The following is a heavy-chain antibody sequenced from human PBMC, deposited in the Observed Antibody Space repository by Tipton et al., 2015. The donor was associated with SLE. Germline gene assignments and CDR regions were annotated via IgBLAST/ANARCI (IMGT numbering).Heavy chain of an antibody. Sequence: RSLRLSCAASGFTFSSHYMHWVRQAPGKGLEWVAFIHYNGRNKWYTDSVKGRFTISRDNSKNTLYLQMNSLRPEDTAVYYCAKDLGEHQLDHWGQGTLVTVSS. J-gene: IGHJ4*02. CDR1: GFTFSSHY. CDR3: AKDLGEHQLDH. V-gene: IGHV3-30*04. CDR2: IHYNGRNK. D-gene: IGHD1-1*01.